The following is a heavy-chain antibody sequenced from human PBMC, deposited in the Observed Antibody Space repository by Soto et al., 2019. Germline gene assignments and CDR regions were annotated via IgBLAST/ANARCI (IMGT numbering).Heavy chain of an antibody. CDR2: IYYGGST. V-gene: IGHV4-31*03. J-gene: IGHJ5*02. D-gene: IGHD3-10*01. CDR3: AREMVRGVIKWFDP. CDR1: GGSISSGGYY. Sequence: PSETLSLTCTVSGGSISSGGYYWSWIRQHPGKGLEWIGYIYYGGSTYYNPSLKSRVTISVDTSKNQFSLKLGSVTAADTAVYYCAREMVRGVIKWFDPWGQGTLVTVSS.